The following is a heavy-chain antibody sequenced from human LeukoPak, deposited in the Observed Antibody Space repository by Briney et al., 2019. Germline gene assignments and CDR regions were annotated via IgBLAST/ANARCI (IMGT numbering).Heavy chain of an antibody. D-gene: IGHD3-10*01. V-gene: IGHV3-23*01. Sequence: GGSLRLSCAASGFTFSSYAMSWVRQAPGKGLEWVSAISGSGGATYYADSVQGRLTISRDNSKNTLYLQMNSLRAEDTAVYYCAKVAYYYGSGGRYYYFGMDVWGQGTTVTVSS. CDR3: AKVAYYYGSGGRYYYFGMDV. J-gene: IGHJ6*02. CDR2: ISGSGGAT. CDR1: GFTFSSYA.